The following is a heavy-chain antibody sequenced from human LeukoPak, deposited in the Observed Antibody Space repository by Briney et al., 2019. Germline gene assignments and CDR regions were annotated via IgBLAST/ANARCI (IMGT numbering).Heavy chain of an antibody. Sequence: PGRSLRLSCAASGFTFSSYAMHWVRQAPGKGLEWVAVIPYDGSNKYYADSVKGRFTISRDNSKNTLYLQMNSLRAEDTAVYYCARDSSSWYRAAYYYYGMDVWGKGTTVTVSS. D-gene: IGHD6-13*01. CDR3: ARDSSSWYRAAYYYYGMDV. J-gene: IGHJ6*04. CDR1: GFTFSSYA. CDR2: IPYDGSNK. V-gene: IGHV3-30*04.